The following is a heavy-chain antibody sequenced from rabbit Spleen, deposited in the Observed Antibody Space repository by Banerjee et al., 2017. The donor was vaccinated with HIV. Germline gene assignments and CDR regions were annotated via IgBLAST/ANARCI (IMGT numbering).Heavy chain of an antibody. CDR2: IYTGSGAT. V-gene: IGHV1S43*01. J-gene: IGHJ4*01. D-gene: IGHD1-1*01. CDR3: ARSINWANRALNL. CDR1: GIDFSSYYN. Sequence: QQQLEESGGGLVKPGGTLTLTCKASGIDFSSYYNMCWVRQAPGKGLEWIASIYTGSGATYYANWAKGRFTVSKASSTTVDLKLTSLTAADTATYFCARSINWANRALNLWGPGTLVTVS.